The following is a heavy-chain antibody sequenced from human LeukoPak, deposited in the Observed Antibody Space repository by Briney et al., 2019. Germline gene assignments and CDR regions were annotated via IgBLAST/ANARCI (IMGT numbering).Heavy chain of an antibody. CDR1: GGSISTSTYY. CDR3: AREWSDPYSGYDYYYFDY. J-gene: IGHJ4*02. CDR2: IYYSGST. V-gene: IGHV4-39*07. D-gene: IGHD5-12*01. Sequence: SETLPLTCTVSGGSISTSTYYWGWIRQPPGKGLEWIGSIYYSGSTYYNPSLKSRVTISVDTSKNQFSLKLSSVTAADTAVYYCAREWSDPYSGYDYYYFDYWGQGTLVTVSS.